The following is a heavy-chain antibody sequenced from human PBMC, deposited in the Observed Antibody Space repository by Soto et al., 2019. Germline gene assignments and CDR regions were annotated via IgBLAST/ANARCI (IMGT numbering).Heavy chain of an antibody. CDR2: IWYDGSNK. Sequence: PGGSLRLSCAGSGFTFSSYGMHWVRQAPGKGLEWVAVIWYDGSNKYYADSVKGRFTISRDNSKNTLYLQMNSLRAEDTAVYYCARDVQRYSSGPYFDYWGQGTLVTVSS. J-gene: IGHJ4*02. D-gene: IGHD6-19*01. V-gene: IGHV3-33*01. CDR3: ARDVQRYSSGPYFDY. CDR1: GFTFSSYG.